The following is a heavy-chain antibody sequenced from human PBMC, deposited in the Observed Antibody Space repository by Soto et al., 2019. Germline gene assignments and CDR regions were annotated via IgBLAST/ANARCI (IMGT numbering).Heavy chain of an antibody. V-gene: IGHV4-4*01. Sequence: QLQESGPGLVEPSGTLSLTCAVSRGSMSSSDWWCWVRQARGKGLGWIGEIYHSGNTNYNPSLTRLNALSVNNSTNHFSLTLAYVPAADSGVYCCATWGSTALDIWGQGTMVTVSS. CDR2: IYHSGNT. J-gene: IGHJ3*02. CDR1: RGSMSSSDW. CDR3: ATWGSTALDI. D-gene: IGHD3-16*01.